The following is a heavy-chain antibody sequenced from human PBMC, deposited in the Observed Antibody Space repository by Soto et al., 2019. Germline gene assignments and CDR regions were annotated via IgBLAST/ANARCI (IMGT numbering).Heavy chain of an antibody. V-gene: IGHV1-18*01. CDR2: ISAYNGNT. D-gene: IGHD2-21*02. CDR3: ARDQRRVVVTANYDY. CDR1: GYTFTSYG. J-gene: IGHJ4*02. Sequence: ASVKVSCKASGYTFTSYGISWVRQAPGQGLEWMGWISAYNGNTNYAQKLQGRVTMTTDTSTSTAYMELRSLRSDDTAVYYCARDQRRVVVTANYDYWGQGTLVTVSS.